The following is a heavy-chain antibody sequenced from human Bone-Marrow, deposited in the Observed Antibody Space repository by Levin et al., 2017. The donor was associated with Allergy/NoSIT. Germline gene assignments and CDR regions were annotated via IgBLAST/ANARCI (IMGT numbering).Heavy chain of an antibody. J-gene: IGHJ4*02. Sequence: GGSLRLSCAASGFTFRNLAMSWVRQAPGKGLEWVATISASGTYYADSVKGRFTIPRDNSENTLDLQMNSLIAEDTALYYCEKDHDSDGYPTFDYWGQGTLVTVSS. D-gene: IGHD3-22*01. CDR3: EKDHDSDGYPTFDY. CDR2: ISASGT. CDR1: GFTFRNLA. V-gene: IGHV3-23*01.